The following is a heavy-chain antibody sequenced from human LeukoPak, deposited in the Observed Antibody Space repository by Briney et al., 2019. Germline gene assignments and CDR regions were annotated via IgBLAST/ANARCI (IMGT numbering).Heavy chain of an antibody. V-gene: IGHV4-38-2*02. D-gene: IGHD2-21*02. CDR2: IYHSGST. CDR1: GYSISSGYY. J-gene: IGHJ4*02. CDR3: ARDRVMVTAIPYYFDY. Sequence: SETLSLTCAVSGYSISSGYYWGWIRQPPGKGLEWIGSIYHSGSTYYNPSLKSRVTISVDTSKNQFSLKLSSVTAADTAVYYCARDRVMVTAIPYYFDYWGQGTLVTVSS.